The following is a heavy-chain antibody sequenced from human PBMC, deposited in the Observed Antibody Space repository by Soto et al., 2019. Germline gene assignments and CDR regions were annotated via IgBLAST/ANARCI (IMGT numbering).Heavy chain of an antibody. CDR3: ARGGSSMGD. CDR1: GFTFSNSW. D-gene: IGHD3-10*01. Sequence: EVQLVESGGGLVLPGGSLRLSCEASGFTFSNSWMTWARQAPGRGLEWVANVNLDGSRKYYVDSGKGRFTISRNNAKNSLYLQMDSLRAEDTALYYSARGGSSMGDWGQGTLVTVSS. CDR2: VNLDGSRK. V-gene: IGHV3-7*05. J-gene: IGHJ4*02.